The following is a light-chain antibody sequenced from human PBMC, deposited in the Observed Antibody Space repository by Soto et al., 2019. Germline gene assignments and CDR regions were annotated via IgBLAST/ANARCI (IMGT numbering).Light chain of an antibody. CDR3: QSYDTSLSGSV. Sequence: QSMLTQPPSVSGAPGQRVTISCTGTSSNIGADYDVHWYQHLPGTTPKLLIYHNTNRPSGVPDRFSGSKSGASASLAITGLQAEDEAHYYCQSYDTSLSGSVFGGGTKLTVL. V-gene: IGLV1-40*01. J-gene: IGLJ2*01. CDR1: SSNIGADYD. CDR2: HNT.